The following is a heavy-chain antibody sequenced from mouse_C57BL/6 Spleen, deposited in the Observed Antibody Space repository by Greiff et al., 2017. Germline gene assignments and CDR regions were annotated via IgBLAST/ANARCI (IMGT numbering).Heavy chain of an antibody. CDR3: ARGRLGRGYFDV. CDR1: GYTFTSYW. CDR2: IDPSDSYT. D-gene: IGHD4-1*01. V-gene: IGHV1-69*01. J-gene: IGHJ1*03. Sequence: QVQLQQPGAELVMPGASVKLSCKASGYTFTSYWMHWVKQRPGQGLEWIGEIDPSDSYTNYNQKFKGKSTLTVDKSSSTAYMQLSSLTSEDSAVYYCARGRLGRGYFDVWGTGTTVTVSS.